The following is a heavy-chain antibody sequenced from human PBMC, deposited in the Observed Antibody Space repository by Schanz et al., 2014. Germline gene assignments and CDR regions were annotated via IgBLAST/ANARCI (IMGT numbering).Heavy chain of an antibody. J-gene: IGHJ6*02. CDR1: GFTLTSYA. CDR3: AKIRYDSSGYYLPYYGMDV. CDR2: ISGSGGST. D-gene: IGHD3-22*01. V-gene: IGHV3-23*04. Sequence: EIHLVESGGGLVMPGGSLRLSCEASGFTLTSYALTWVRQAPGKGLEWVAGISGSGGSTDYADSVKGRFIIPRDNSKNTLYLQMNSLRAEDTAVYYCAKIRYDSSGYYLPYYGMDVWGQGTTVIVSS.